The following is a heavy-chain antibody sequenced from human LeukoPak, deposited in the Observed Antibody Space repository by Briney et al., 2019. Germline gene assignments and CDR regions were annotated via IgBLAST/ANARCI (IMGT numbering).Heavy chain of an antibody. D-gene: IGHD3-22*01. CDR1: GFTFSTYT. CDR2: IGGSDGRT. J-gene: IGHJ6*03. CDR3: AKGSSSYDWGYMEV. V-gene: IGHV3-23*01. Sequence: PGGSLRLSCAASGFTFSTYTMSWVRQAPGKGLEWVSLIGGSDGRTRYADSVKGRFTISRDNSKNTLYLEMNSLRAEGTAVYYCAKGSSSYDWGYMEVWGKGTTVKISS.